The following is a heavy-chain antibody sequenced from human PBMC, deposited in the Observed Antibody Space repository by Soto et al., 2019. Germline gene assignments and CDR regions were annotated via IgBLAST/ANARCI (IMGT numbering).Heavy chain of an antibody. Sequence: QVQLQESGPGLVKPSQTLSLTCTVSGGSISSGNYYWSWIRXPPGKGLEWIGFISYSGSTYYNASLKSRVTISVDTSKNQFSLNLSFVTAADTAVYYCATMGTPATGLYYFDYWGQGTLVTVSS. V-gene: IGHV4-30-4*01. D-gene: IGHD1-7*01. CDR1: GGSISSGNYY. CDR2: ISYSGST. J-gene: IGHJ4*02. CDR3: ATMGTPATGLYYFDY.